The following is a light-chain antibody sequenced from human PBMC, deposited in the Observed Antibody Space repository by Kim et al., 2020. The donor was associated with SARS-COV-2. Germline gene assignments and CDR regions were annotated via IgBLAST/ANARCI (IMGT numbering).Light chain of an antibody. V-gene: IGLV2-14*03. Sequence: GQSFTISCTGTSSDVGGYNYVSWYQQHPGKAPKLMIYDVSNWPSGVSNRFSGSKSGNTASLTISGLQAEDEADYYCSSYTSSSTWVFGGGTQLTVL. CDR3: SSYTSSSTWV. CDR1: SSDVGGYNY. CDR2: DVS. J-gene: IGLJ3*02.